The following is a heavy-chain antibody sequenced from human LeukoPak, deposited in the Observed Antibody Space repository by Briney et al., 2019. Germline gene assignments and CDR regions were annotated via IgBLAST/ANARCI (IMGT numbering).Heavy chain of an antibody. CDR3: ARGDTVDRGSYYLADY. D-gene: IGHD1-26*01. V-gene: IGHV1-8*01. CDR2: MSPNSGNT. CDR1: GYTFTSYD. J-gene: IGHJ4*02. Sequence: ASVKVSCKASGYTFTSYDINWVRQATGQGLEWMGWMSPNSGNTGYAQKFQGRVTMTRNTSISTAYMELSSLRSEDTAVYYCARGDTVDRGSYYLADYWGQGTLVTVSS.